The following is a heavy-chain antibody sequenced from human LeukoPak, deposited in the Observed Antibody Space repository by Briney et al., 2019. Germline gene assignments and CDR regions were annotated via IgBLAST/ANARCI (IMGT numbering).Heavy chain of an antibody. Sequence: GGSLRLSCVASGFIFSTYGMSWVRRAPGKGLEWVSTITAGGGSTYYADSVKGRFTIPRDNSKNTLYLQMNSLRAEDTAIYYCVKGRYCGGTSCSYFDCWGQGTLVTFSS. CDR1: GFIFSTYG. CDR3: VKGRYCGGTSCSYFDC. CDR2: ITAGGGST. V-gene: IGHV3-23*01. J-gene: IGHJ4*02. D-gene: IGHD2-2*01.